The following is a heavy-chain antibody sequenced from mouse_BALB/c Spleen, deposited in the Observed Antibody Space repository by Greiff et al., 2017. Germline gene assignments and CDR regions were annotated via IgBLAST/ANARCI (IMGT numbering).Heavy chain of an antibody. CDR2: INPSSGYT. V-gene: IGHV1-4*02. CDR1: GYTFTSYT. Sequence: QVQLKESAAELARPGASVKMSCKASGYTFTSYTMHWVKQRPGQGLEWIGYINPSSGYTEYNQKFKDKTTLTADKSSSTAYMQLSSLTSEDSAVYYCARDYGGDYWGQGTTLTVSS. CDR3: ARDYGGDY. J-gene: IGHJ2*01. D-gene: IGHD1-1*02.